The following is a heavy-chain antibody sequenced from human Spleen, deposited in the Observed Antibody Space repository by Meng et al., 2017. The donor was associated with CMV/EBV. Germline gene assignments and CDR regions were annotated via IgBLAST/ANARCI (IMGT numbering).Heavy chain of an antibody. Sequence: SVKVSCKASGGTFSSYAISWVRQAPGQGLEWMGGIIPILGIANYAQKFQGRVTLTRDTSTSTVYMELTRLRSDDTAVYYCARDPRGDRYYYGMDVWGQGTTVTVSS. CDR3: ARDPRGDRYYYGMDV. D-gene: IGHD3-16*01. J-gene: IGHJ6*02. CDR2: IIPILGIA. CDR1: GGTFSSYA. V-gene: IGHV1-69*10.